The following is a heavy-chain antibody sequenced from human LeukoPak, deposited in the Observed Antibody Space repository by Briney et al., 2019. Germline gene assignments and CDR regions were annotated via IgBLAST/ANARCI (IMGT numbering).Heavy chain of an antibody. Sequence: GGSLRLSCAASGFTFSSYSMNWVRQAPGKGLEWVSSISSSSSYIYYADSVKGRFTISRDNAKNSLYLQMNSLRAEDTAVYYCAREARDCSSTSCYSYYYYYMDVWGKGTTVTVSS. CDR1: GFTFSSYS. V-gene: IGHV3-21*01. J-gene: IGHJ6*03. CDR2: ISSSSSYI. D-gene: IGHD2-2*01. CDR3: AREARDCSSTSCYSYYYYYMDV.